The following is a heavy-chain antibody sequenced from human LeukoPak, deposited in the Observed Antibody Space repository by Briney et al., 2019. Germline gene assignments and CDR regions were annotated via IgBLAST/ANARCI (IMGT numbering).Heavy chain of an antibody. Sequence: SETLSLTCTVSGGSISNFYWNWIRHSPGKGLEWIGWLYYSGSTNYNPSLKSRVTISVDTSKNQFSLKLSSVTAADTAVYYCARGYYYDSRGLGLWGQGTLVTVSS. CDR2: LYYSGST. CDR1: GGSISNFY. J-gene: IGHJ4*02. CDR3: ARGYYYDSRGLGL. D-gene: IGHD3-22*01. V-gene: IGHV4-59*01.